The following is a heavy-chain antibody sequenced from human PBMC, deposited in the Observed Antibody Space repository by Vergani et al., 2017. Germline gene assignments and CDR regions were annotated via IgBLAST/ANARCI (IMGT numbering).Heavy chain of an antibody. J-gene: IGHJ5*02. CDR1: GGSISSYY. CDR3: AREGVRGNWYDP. CDR2: IYYSGST. Sequence: QVQLQESGPGLVKPSETLSLTCTVSGGSISSYYWSWIRQPPGKGLEWIGYIYYSGSTNYNPSLKSRVTISVDTSKNQFSLKLSSVTAADTAVYYCAREGVRGNWYDPWGQGTLVTVSS. V-gene: IGHV4-59*01. D-gene: IGHD3-10*01.